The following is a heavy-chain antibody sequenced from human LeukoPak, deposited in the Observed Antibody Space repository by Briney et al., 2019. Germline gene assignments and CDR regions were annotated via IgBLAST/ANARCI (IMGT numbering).Heavy chain of an antibody. CDR2: ISAYNGNT. Sequence: ASVKVSCKASGYTFTGYGISWVRQAPGQGLEWMGWISAYNGNTNYAQKLQGRVTMTTDTSTSTAYMELRSLRSDDTAVYYCARGDPVVPAAINYYYYGMDDWGQGTTVTVSS. J-gene: IGHJ6*02. CDR1: GYTFTGYG. D-gene: IGHD2-2*02. V-gene: IGHV1-18*01. CDR3: ARGDPVVPAAINYYYYGMDD.